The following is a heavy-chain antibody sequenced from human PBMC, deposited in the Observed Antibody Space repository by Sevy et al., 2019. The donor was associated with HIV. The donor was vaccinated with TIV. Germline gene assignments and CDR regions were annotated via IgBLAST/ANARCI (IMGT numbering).Heavy chain of an antibody. D-gene: IGHD2-2*01. V-gene: IGHV3-9*01. J-gene: IGHJ6*02. CDR2: ISWNSGSI. Sequence: GGSLRLSCAASVFTFDDYAMHWVRQAPGKGLEWVSGISWNSGSIGYADSVKGRFTISRDNAKNSLYLQMNSLRAEDTALYYCAKEHCSSTSCYYLYYYGMDVWGQGTTVTVSS. CDR3: AKEHCSSTSCYYLYYYGMDV. CDR1: VFTFDDYA.